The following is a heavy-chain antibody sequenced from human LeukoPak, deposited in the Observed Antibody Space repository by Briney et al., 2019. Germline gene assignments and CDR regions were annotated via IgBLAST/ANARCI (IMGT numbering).Heavy chain of an antibody. CDR1: GFTFSSYS. J-gene: IGHJ4*02. D-gene: IGHD4-17*01. CDR2: ISSSSSYI. CDR3: ATVTTGPDFDY. Sequence: GGSLRLSCAASGFTFSSYSMNWVRQALGKGLEWVSSISSSSSYIYYADSVKGRFTISRDNAKNSLYLQMNSLRAEDTAVYYCATVTTGPDFDYWGQGTLVTVSS. V-gene: IGHV3-21*01.